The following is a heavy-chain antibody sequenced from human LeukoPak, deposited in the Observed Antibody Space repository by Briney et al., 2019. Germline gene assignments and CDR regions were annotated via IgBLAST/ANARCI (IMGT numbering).Heavy chain of an antibody. Sequence: GGSLRLSCAASGFTFSSYAMSWVRQAPGKGLEWVSAISGSGGSTYYADSVKGRFTISRDSSKNTLYLQMNSLRAEDTAVYYCAKAVSPSGFGGRPFDYWGQGTLVTVSS. D-gene: IGHD3-10*01. V-gene: IGHV3-23*01. CDR3: AKAVSPSGFGGRPFDY. CDR1: GFTFSSYA. J-gene: IGHJ4*02. CDR2: ISGSGGST.